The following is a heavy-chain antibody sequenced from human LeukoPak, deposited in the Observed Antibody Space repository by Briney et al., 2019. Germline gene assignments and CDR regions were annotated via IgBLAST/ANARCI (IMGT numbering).Heavy chain of an antibody. V-gene: IGHV4-34*01. CDR2: INHSGST. CDR3: ARGQYLYYDHVLLPAVFDY. CDR1: GGSFSGYY. J-gene: IGHJ4*02. D-gene: IGHD3-16*01. Sequence: NTSETLSLTCAVYGGSFSGYYWSWIRQPPGKGLEWIGEINHSGSTNYNPSLKSRVTISVDTSKNQFSLKLSSVTAADTAVYYCARGQYLYYDHVLLPAVFDYWGQGTLVTVSS.